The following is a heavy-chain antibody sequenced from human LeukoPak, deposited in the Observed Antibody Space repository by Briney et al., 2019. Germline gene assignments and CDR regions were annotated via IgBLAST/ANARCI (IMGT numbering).Heavy chain of an antibody. V-gene: IGHV3-21*01. CDR3: ARSVEGVDY. CDR1: GFTFSNYA. CDR2: ISSSSSYI. Sequence: GGSLRLSCAASGFTFSNYAMSWVRQAPGKGLEWVSSISSSSSYIYYADSVKGRFTISRDNAKNSLCLQMNSLRAEDTAVYYCARSVEGVDYWGQGTLVTVSS. J-gene: IGHJ4*02.